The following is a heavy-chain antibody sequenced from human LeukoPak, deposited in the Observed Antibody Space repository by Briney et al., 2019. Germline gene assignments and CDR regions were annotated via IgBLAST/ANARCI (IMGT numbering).Heavy chain of an antibody. CDR3: ARYRGNYIIDY. Sequence: PSETLSLTCTVSGGSISSYYWSWIRQPPGKGLEWIGYIYYSGSTNYNPSLKSRVTISVDTSKNQFSLNLNSVTAADTAIYYCARYRGNYIIDYWGQGTLVTVSS. D-gene: IGHD1-7*01. V-gene: IGHV4-59*12. CDR2: IYYSGST. CDR1: GGSISSYY. J-gene: IGHJ4*02.